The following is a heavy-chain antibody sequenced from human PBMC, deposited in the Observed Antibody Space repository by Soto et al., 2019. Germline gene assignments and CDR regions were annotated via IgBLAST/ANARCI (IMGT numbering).Heavy chain of an antibody. CDR2: IYYSGST. V-gene: IGHV4-30-4*01. CDR1: GGSISSGDYY. D-gene: IGHD3-22*01. J-gene: IGHJ6*02. CDR3: ARECYYDSSGYYYTLYGMDV. Sequence: SETLSLTCTVSGGSISSGDYYWSWIRQPPGKGLDWIGYIYYSGSTYYNPSLKSRVTISVDTSKNQFSLKLSSVTAADTAVYYCARECYYDSSGYYYTLYGMDVWGQGTTVTVSS.